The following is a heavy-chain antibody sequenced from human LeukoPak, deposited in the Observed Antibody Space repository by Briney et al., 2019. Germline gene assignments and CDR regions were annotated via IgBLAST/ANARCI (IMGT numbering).Heavy chain of an antibody. CDR2: ISYDGINK. CDR1: GFMFSSYG. J-gene: IGHJ4*02. V-gene: IGHV3-30*03. D-gene: IGHD2/OR15-2a*01. Sequence: PGGSLRLSCAASGFMFSSYGIHWVRQAPGKGLEWVAVISYDGINKYYADFVKGRFTISRDNSKNTLYLQMNSPRAEDTAVYYCARDWFHAIDYWGQGTLVTVSS. CDR3: ARDWFHAIDY.